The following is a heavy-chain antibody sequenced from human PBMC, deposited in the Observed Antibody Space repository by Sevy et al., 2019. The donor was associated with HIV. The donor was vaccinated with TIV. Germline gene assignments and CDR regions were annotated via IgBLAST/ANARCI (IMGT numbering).Heavy chain of an antibody. CDR1: GFIFRSYV. J-gene: IGHJ4*02. D-gene: IGHD6-13*01. CDR2: ISGSGGST. V-gene: IGHV3-23*01. CDR3: EAIATAGRDY. Sequence: GGSLRLSCAASGFIFRSYVMTWVRQAPGKGLEWVSTISGSGGSTYYADSAKGRFTISRDNSKNTLDLEMNSLRAEDTAVYYCEAIATAGRDYWGQGTLVTVSS.